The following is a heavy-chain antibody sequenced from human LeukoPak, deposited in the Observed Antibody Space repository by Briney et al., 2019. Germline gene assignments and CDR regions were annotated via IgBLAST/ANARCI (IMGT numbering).Heavy chain of an antibody. CDR2: MNPNSGNT. V-gene: IGHV1-8*01. CDR1: GYTFTSYD. CDR3: ARDPIGSRWPYYFDY. J-gene: IGHJ4*02. Sequence: ASVKVSCKASGYTFTSYDINWVRQATGQGLEWMGWMNPNSGNTGYAQKFQGRVTMTRNTSASTAYMELSSLRSGDTAVYYCARDPIGSRWPYYFDYWGQGTLVTVSS. D-gene: IGHD6-13*01.